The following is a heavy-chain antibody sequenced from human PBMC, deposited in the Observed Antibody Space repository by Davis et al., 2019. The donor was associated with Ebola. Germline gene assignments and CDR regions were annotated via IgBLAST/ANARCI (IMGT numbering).Heavy chain of an antibody. V-gene: IGHV4-34*01. J-gene: IGHJ4*02. D-gene: IGHD5-24*01. CDR2: INHSGST. Sequence: PSETLSLTCAVYGGSFSGYYWSWIRQPPGKGLEWIGEINHSGSTNYNPSLKSRVTISVDRSKNQFSLKLSSVTAADTAVYYCARHVEVEMVLTDRHYYFDYWGQGTLVTVSS. CDR3: ARHVEVEMVLTDRHYYFDY. CDR1: GGSFSGYY.